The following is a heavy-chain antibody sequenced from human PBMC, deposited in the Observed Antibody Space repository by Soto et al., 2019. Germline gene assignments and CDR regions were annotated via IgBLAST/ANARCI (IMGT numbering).Heavy chain of an antibody. CDR3: ARLNGYCISTNCHGYYGMDV. Sequence: SETLSLTCTVSGGSISTYYWTWIRQPPGKGLEWIGYIYYSGGTNYNPSLLSRVTISVDTSKNEFSLRLSSVTAADTAVYYCARLNGYCISTNCHGYYGMDVWGQGTTVTVSS. CDR2: IYYSGGT. CDR1: GGSISTYY. J-gene: IGHJ6*02. V-gene: IGHV4-59*08. D-gene: IGHD2-2*03.